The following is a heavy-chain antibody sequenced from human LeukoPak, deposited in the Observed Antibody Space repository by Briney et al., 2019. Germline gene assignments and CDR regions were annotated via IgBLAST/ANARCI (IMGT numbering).Heavy chain of an antibody. CDR1: GLTFSSYA. CDR3: ARERIKDYYYGMDV. D-gene: IGHD3-10*01. J-gene: IGHJ6*02. V-gene: IGHV3-30*04. Sequence: PGGSLRLSCAASGLTFSSYAMHWVRQAPGKGLEWVAVLSYAGINKYYADSVKGRFTISSDNSKNTLYLQVNSLRAEDTAVYYCARERIKDYYYGMDVWGQGTTVTVSS. CDR2: LSYAGINK.